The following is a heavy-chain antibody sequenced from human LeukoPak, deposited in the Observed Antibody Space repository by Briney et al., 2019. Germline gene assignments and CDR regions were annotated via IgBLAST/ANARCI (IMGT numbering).Heavy chain of an antibody. V-gene: IGHV3-23*01. D-gene: IGHD3-22*01. CDR1: GFTFSSYA. CDR3: AKGHYYDSSGYLDY. J-gene: IGHJ4*02. CDR2: ISGSGGST. Sequence: GSLGLSCAASGFTFSSYAMSWVRQAPGKGLEWVSAISGSGGSTYYADSVKGRFTISRDNSKNTLYLQMNSLRAEDTAVYYCAKGHYYDSSGYLDYWGQGTLVTVSS.